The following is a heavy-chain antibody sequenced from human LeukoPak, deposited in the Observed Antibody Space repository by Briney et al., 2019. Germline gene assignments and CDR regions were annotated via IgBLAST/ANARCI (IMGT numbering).Heavy chain of an antibody. CDR2: FDPEDGET. CDR1: GYTLTELS. J-gene: IGHJ5*02. D-gene: IGHD2-2*01. Sequence: ASVKVSCKVSGYTLTELSMHWVRQAPGKGLEWMGGFDPEDGETIYAQKFQGRVTMTEDTSTDTAYMELSSLRPEDTAVYYCARGSYCSSTSCYYDDPWGQGTLVTVSS. CDR3: ARGSYCSSTSCYYDDP. V-gene: IGHV1-24*01.